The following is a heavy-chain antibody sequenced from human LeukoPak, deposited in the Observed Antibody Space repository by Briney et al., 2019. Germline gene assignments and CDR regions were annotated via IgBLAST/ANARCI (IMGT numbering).Heavy chain of an antibody. CDR3: ARGGGGYGDYEY. CDR2: IYYSGST. CDR1: GGSISSYY. Sequence: SGTLSLTCTVSGGSISSYYWSWIRQPPGKGLEWIGYIYYSGSTNYNPSLKSRVTISVDTSKNQFSLKLSSVTAADTAVYYCARGGGGYGDYEYWGQGTLVTVSS. D-gene: IGHD4-17*01. J-gene: IGHJ4*02. V-gene: IGHV4-59*01.